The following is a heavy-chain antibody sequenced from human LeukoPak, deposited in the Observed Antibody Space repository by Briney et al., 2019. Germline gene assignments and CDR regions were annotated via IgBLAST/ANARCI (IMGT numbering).Heavy chain of an antibody. V-gene: IGHV1-2*02. Sequence: ASVKVSCKASGYTFTGYYIHWVRQAPGQGLEWRGWINPNSGGTNYAKKFQGRVTMTRDTSLSTAYMELSRLRSDDTAVYYCARAARITMVRGVYDYWGQGTLVTVSS. J-gene: IGHJ4*02. CDR3: ARAARITMVRGVYDY. D-gene: IGHD3-10*01. CDR2: INPNSGGT. CDR1: GYTFTGYY.